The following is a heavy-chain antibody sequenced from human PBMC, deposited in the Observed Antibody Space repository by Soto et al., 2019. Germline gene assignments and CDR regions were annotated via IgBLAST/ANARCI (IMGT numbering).Heavy chain of an antibody. D-gene: IGHD3-10*01. J-gene: IGHJ3*02. V-gene: IGHV4-39*01. Sequence: TQCLTCTVSGGSSISSSYYWGWIRQPPGKGLEWIGSIYYSGSTYYNPSLKSRVTISVDTSKNQFSLKLSSVTAADTAVYYCAKGGSGSYSNAFDIWGQGTMVTVSS. CDR3: AKGGSGSYSNAFDI. CDR2: IYYSGST. CDR1: GGSSISSSYY.